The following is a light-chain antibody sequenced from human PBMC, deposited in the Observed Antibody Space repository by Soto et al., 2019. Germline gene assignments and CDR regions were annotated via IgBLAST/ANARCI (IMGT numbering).Light chain of an antibody. J-gene: IGKJ5*01. Sequence: DIQMTQSPSTLSASVGDRVTITCRASQSIGTWLAWYQHRPGKAPSILIYDASTLRSGVPSRFSGSGSGTEFTLTISSLQADDFATYYCQQSDTYPLTFGQGTRLDIK. CDR3: QQSDTYPLT. V-gene: IGKV1-5*01. CDR2: DAS. CDR1: QSIGTW.